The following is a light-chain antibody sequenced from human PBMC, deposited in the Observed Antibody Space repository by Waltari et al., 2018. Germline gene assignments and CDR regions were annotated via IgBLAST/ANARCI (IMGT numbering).Light chain of an antibody. V-gene: IGKV3-20*01. CDR2: DAS. CDR3: QHYVRLPAT. J-gene: IGKJ1*01. CDR1: QSVGRS. Sequence: EIVLTQSPGTLSLSPGERATLACRASQSVGRSLAWYQQKPGQAPRLLIYDASRRATGIPDRVSCSGSGTDFSLTISTLEPEDFAVYYCQHYVRLPATFGQGTKVEI.